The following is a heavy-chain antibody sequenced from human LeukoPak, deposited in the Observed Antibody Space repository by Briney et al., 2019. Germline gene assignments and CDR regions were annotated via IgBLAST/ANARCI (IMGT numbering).Heavy chain of an antibody. D-gene: IGHD5-24*01. CDR3: ARVGRDGYNYDYFDY. J-gene: IGHJ4*02. V-gene: IGHV3-11*01. CDR1: GFTFSDYY. Sequence: GGSLRLSCAASGFTFSDYYMSWIRQAPGKGLEWVSYISSSGSTIYYADSVKGRFTISRDNAKNSLYLQMNSLRAEDTAVYYCARVGRDGYNYDYFDYRGQGTLVTVSS. CDR2: ISSSGSTI.